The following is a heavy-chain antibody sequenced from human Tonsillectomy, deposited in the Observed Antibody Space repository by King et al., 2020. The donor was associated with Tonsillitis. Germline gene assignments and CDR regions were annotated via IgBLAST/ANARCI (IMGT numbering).Heavy chain of an antibody. J-gene: IGHJ4*02. V-gene: IGHV4-30-2*01. CDR3: ARSPHYYDSSGYDFDY. Sequence: LQLQESGSGLVKPSQTLSLTCAVSGGSISSGGYSWSWIRQPPGKGLEWIGYIYHSGNTYYNPSLKSRVTISVDRSKNQFSLKLSSVTAADTAVYYCARSPHYYDSSGYDFDYWGQGTLVTVSS. CDR2: IYHSGNT. D-gene: IGHD3-22*01. CDR1: GGSISSGGYS.